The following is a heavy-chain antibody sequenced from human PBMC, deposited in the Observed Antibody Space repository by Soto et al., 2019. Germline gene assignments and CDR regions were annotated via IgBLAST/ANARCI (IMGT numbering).Heavy chain of an antibody. D-gene: IGHD5-12*01. CDR3: AKNSGYDLNWFDP. CDR1: GVTFSSYA. Sequence: SVKVSCKASGVTFSSYAISWVRQAPGQGLEWMGGIIPIFGTANYAQKFQGRVTITADKSTSTAYMELSSLRSEDTAVYYCAKNSGYDLNWFDPWGQGTLVTVSS. J-gene: IGHJ5*02. V-gene: IGHV1-69*06. CDR2: IIPIFGTA.